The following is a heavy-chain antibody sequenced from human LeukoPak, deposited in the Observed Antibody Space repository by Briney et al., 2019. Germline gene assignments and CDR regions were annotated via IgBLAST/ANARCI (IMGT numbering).Heavy chain of an antibody. D-gene: IGHD4-17*01. CDR1: GGSISSSKYY. V-gene: IGHV4-39*07. CDR3: ARGTPDDYGWMETFDP. Sequence: KPSETLSLTCAVSGGSISSSKYYWGWIRQPPGKGLEWIGSISYSGSAYYNPSLKSRVTISVDTSKNQFSLKLSSVTAADTAVYYCARGTPDDYGWMETFDPWGQGTLVTVSS. J-gene: IGHJ5*02. CDR2: ISYSGSA.